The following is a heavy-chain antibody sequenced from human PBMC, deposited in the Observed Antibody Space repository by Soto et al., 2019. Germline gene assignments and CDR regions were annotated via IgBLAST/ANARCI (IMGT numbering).Heavy chain of an antibody. D-gene: IGHD2-15*01. V-gene: IGHV3-53*02. CDR3: ARVDRLYYYGMDV. CDR2: IYSGGST. Sequence: EVQLVETGGGLIQPGGSLRLSCAASGFTVSSNYMSWVRQAPGKGLEWVSVIYSGGSTYYADSVKGRFTISRDNSKNTLYLQMNSLRAEDTAVYYCARVDRLYYYGMDVWGQGTTVTVSS. J-gene: IGHJ6*02. CDR1: GFTVSSNY.